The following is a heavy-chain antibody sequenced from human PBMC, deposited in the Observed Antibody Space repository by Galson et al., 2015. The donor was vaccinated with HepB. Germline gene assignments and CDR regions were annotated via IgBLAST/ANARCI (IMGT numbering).Heavy chain of an antibody. CDR1: GFTFSSYA. V-gene: IGHV3-23*01. J-gene: IGHJ6*02. CDR2: ISGSGGST. CDR3: AISEPPRAWYYYYDMDV. Sequence: SLRLSCAASGFTFSSYAMAWVRQAPGKGLEWVSGISGSGGSTYYVDSVKGRFTISRDNSKNTLYLQMNSLRAEDSAIYYCAISEPPRAWYYYYDMDVWGQGTTVTVSS.